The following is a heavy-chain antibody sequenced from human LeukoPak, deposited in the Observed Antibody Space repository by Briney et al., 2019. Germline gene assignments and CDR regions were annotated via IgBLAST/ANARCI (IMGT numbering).Heavy chain of an antibody. J-gene: IGHJ5*02. V-gene: IGHV4-34*01. CDR2: INHSGST. CDR1: GGSFSGYY. Sequence: PSETLSLTCAVSGGSFSGYYWSWIRQPPGKELEWIGEINHSGSTNYNPSLKSRVTISVDTSKNQSSLKLSSVTAADTAVYYCARCLTYYYGSEYNWFDPWGQRTLVTVSS. D-gene: IGHD3-10*01. CDR3: ARCLTYYYGSEYNWFDP.